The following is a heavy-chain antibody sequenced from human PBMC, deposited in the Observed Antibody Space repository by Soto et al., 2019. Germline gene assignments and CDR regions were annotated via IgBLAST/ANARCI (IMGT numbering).Heavy chain of an antibody. V-gene: IGHV4-31*03. D-gene: IGHD5-18*01. J-gene: IGHJ6*02. CDR1: GGSIRSGGYY. CDR3: ARDRLMATAGTARHYFGLDV. CDR2: IYYSGST. Sequence: SETLSLTCTVSGGSIRSGGYYWSWVRQTPRRGLEWIGNIYYSGSTYYNPSLKSRLTISVDTSKNQFSLNLSSVTAADTAVYYCARDRLMATAGTARHYFGLDVWGQGTTVTVSS.